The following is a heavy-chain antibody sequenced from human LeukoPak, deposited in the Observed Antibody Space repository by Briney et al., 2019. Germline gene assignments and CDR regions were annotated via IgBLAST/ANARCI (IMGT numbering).Heavy chain of an antibody. Sequence: SETLSLTCTVSGGSISSYYWSWIRQPAGKGLEWIGRINTSGNTNYNPSLKSRVTMSVDTSKNQFSLKLSFVTAADTAVYYCARGSWGASWPIWGQGTMVTVSS. CDR3: ARGSWGASWPI. J-gene: IGHJ3*02. CDR1: GGSISSYY. V-gene: IGHV4-4*07. D-gene: IGHD3-16*01. CDR2: INTSGNT.